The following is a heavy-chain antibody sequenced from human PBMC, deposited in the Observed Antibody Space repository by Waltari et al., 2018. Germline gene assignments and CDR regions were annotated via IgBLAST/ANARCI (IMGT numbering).Heavy chain of an antibody. Sequence: QVQLVQSGAEVKKPGSSVKVSCKASGGTFSSYAISWVRQAPGQGLEWMGGIIPIFGTANYAQKFQGRVTITTDESTSTAYMELSSLRSEDTAVYYCARGEWLRLGVYYYYGMDVWGQGTTVTVSS. D-gene: IGHD5-12*01. CDR2: IIPIFGTA. J-gene: IGHJ6*02. CDR1: GGTFSSYA. V-gene: IGHV1-69*05. CDR3: ARGEWLRLGVYYYYGMDV.